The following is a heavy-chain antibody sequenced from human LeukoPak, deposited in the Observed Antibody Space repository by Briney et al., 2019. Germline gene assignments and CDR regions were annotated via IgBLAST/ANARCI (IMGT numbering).Heavy chain of an antibody. CDR3: ASGPPFLKYFEY. Sequence: LGGSLRLSCEASGFTFSRYTMNWVRQAPEKGLEWISSISTSSTTIYYADSVKGRFTISRDDSNNALYLQMHSLRAEDTALYYCASGPPFLKYFEYWGQGTLVTVSS. D-gene: IGHD3-3*01. CDR1: GFTFSRYT. J-gene: IGHJ4*02. V-gene: IGHV3-48*01. CDR2: ISTSSTTI.